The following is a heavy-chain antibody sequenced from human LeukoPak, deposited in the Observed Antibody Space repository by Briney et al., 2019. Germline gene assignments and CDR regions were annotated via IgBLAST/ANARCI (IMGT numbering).Heavy chain of an antibody. V-gene: IGHV3-21*01. CDR3: ARDGGYYDSFFDY. CDR2: ISSSSSYI. J-gene: IGHJ4*02. D-gene: IGHD1-26*01. CDR1: GFTFSSYS. Sequence: GGSLRLSCAASGFTFSSYSMNWVRQAPGKGLEWVSSISSSSSYIYYADSVKGRLTISRDNAKNSLYLQMNSLRAEDTAVYYCARDGGYYDSFFDYWGQGTLVTVSS.